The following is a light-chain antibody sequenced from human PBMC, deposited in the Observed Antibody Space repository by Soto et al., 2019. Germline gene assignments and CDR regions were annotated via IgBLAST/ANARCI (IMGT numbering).Light chain of an antibody. CDR3: QQLNPFSRT. J-gene: IGKJ2*01. V-gene: IGKV1-9*01. CDR2: ASS. Sequence: DIQLTQSPSFLSASVGDRVTITCRASQAMSSSLAWYQQKPAQAPKLLIYASSTLQSGVPSRFSGSGSGTEFTLTISSLQPEDFATYYCQQLNPFSRTFGPGTELEI. CDR1: QAMSSS.